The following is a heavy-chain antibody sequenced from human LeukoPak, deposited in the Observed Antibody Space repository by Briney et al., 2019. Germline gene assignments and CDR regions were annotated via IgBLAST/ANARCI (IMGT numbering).Heavy chain of an antibody. Sequence: SQTLSLTCTVSGGSISSGDYYWSWIRQPPGKGLEWIGYIYYSGSTYYNPSLKSRVTISVDTSKNQFSLKLSSVTAADTALYYCARSQLLYVDWSDPGGQETLVTVSS. CDR1: GGSISSGDYY. CDR3: ARSQLLYVDWSDP. J-gene: IGHJ5*02. V-gene: IGHV4-30-4*08. D-gene: IGHD2-2*02. CDR2: IYYSGST.